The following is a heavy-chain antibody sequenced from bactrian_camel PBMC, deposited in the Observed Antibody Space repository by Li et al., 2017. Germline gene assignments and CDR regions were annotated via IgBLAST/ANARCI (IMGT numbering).Heavy chain of an antibody. CDR2: SISASGTT. Sequence: VQLVESGGGLVQPGGSLRLSCAASGFTVNTNLMRWVRQAPGKGLEWVSSISASGTTYYTSSVEGRFTISRSNAKNTMYLQLNNLKIEDTAKYYCVRGGDKSYNPRGQGTQVTVS. J-gene: IGHJ4*01. D-gene: IGHD5*01. CDR1: GFTVNTNL. V-gene: IGHV3S40*01. CDR3: VRGGDKSYNP.